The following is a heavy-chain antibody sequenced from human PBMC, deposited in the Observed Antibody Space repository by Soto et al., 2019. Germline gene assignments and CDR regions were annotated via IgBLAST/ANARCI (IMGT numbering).Heavy chain of an antibody. CDR2: INPSGGST. J-gene: IGHJ4*02. Sequence: QVQLVQSGAEVKKPGASVKVSCKASGYTFTSYYMHWVRQAPRQGLEWMGIINPSGGSTSYAQKFQGRVTMTRDTSTSTVYMELSSLRSEDTAVYYCAILSDPDVDIVATIPPNDYWGQGTLVTVCS. D-gene: IGHD5-12*01. V-gene: IGHV1-46*01. CDR1: GYTFTSYY. CDR3: AILSDPDVDIVATIPPNDY.